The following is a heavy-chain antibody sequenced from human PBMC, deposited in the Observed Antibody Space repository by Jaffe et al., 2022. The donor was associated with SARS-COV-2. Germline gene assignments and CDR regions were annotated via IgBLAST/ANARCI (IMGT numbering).Heavy chain of an antibody. V-gene: IGHV3-33*01. CDR1: GFTFSSYG. J-gene: IGHJ5*02. CDR2: IWYDGSNK. CDR3: ARETVAGYSSNPFDP. Sequence: QVQLVESGGGVVQPGGSLRLSCAASGFTFSSYGMHWVRQVPGKGLEWVAVIWYDGSNKYYADAVKGRFTISRDNSKNTLYLQMSSLRAEDTAVYYCARETVAGYSSNPFDPWGQGTLVTVSS. D-gene: IGHD6-13*01.